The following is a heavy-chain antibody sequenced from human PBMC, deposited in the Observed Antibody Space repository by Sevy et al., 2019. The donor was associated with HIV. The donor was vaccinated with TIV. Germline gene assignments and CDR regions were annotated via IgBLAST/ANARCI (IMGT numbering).Heavy chain of an antibody. CDR3: AIPRGGRWFGELFDYYYYYGMDV. D-gene: IGHD3-10*01. J-gene: IGHJ6*02. Sequence: ASVKVSCKASGYTFTSYGISWVRQAPGQGLEWMGWISAYNGNTNYAQKLQGRVTMTTDTSTSTAYMELRGLRSDDTAVYYCAIPRGGRWFGELFDYYYYYGMDVWGQGTTVTVSS. CDR1: GYTFTSYG. CDR2: ISAYNGNT. V-gene: IGHV1-18*01.